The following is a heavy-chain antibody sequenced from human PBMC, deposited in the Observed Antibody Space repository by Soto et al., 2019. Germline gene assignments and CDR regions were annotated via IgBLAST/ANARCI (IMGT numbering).Heavy chain of an antibody. CDR3: ARSSLRYDYDGMDV. V-gene: IGHV3-11*05. J-gene: IGHJ6*02. CDR2: ISSSSSHT. CDR1: GFTFSDYY. D-gene: IGHD2-2*01. Sequence: QVQLVESGGALVKPGGSLRLSCAASGFTFSDYYLSWIRQAPGLGLEWVSCISSSSSHTNYADSVKGRFTISRDNAKNALYLQMNSLRAEDKAVYYCARSSLRYDYDGMDVWGQGTTVTVSS.